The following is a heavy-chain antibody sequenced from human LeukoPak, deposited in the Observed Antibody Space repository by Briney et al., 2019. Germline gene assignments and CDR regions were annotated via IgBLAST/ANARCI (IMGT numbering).Heavy chain of an antibody. CDR2: INHSGST. CDR1: GGSFSGYY. D-gene: IGHD5-12*01. CDR3: ASFGYSGGY. Sequence: PSDTLSLTRAVYGGSFSGYYWSWVPHPPGKGLEWIGEINHSGSTNYNPSLKSRVTISVGTSKDQFSLKRSSVTAADTAVYYCASFGYSGGYWGQGTLVTVSS. V-gene: IGHV4-34*01. J-gene: IGHJ4*02.